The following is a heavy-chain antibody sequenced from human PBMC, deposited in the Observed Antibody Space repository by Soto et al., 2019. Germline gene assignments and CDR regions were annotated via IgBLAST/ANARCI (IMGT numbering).Heavy chain of an antibody. CDR3: ASEDIVVVPAAQLYYYYGMDV. Sequence: GGSLRLSCAASGFTFSSYAMHWVRQAPGKXLEWVAVISYDGSNKYYADSVKGRFTISRDNSKNTLYLQMNSLRAEDTAVYYCASEDIVVVPAAQLYYYYGMDVWGQGATVTVFS. J-gene: IGHJ6*02. CDR2: ISYDGSNK. D-gene: IGHD2-2*01. CDR1: GFTFSSYA. V-gene: IGHV3-30-3*01.